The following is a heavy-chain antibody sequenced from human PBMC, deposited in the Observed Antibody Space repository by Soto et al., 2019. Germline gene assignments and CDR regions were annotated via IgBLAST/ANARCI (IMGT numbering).Heavy chain of an antibody. D-gene: IGHD2-8*01. J-gene: IGHJ5*02. V-gene: IGHV3-23*01. CDR1: GFTFSSYA. CDR2: ISGSGGST. Sequence: GSLRLSCAASGFTFSSYAMSWVRQAPGKGLEWVSAISGSGGSTYYADSVEGRFTISRDNSKNTLYLQMNSLRAEDTAVYYCAKRGNSCTNGVCHNWFDPWGQGTLVTVSS. CDR3: AKRGNSCTNGVCHNWFDP.